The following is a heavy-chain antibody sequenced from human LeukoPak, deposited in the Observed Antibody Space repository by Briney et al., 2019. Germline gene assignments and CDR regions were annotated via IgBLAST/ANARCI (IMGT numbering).Heavy chain of an antibody. CDR1: GFTFSSYA. D-gene: IGHD3-9*01. J-gene: IGHJ4*02. V-gene: IGHV3-13*01. CDR2: ITTVGDT. CDR3: ARGGTTGYYVFDL. Sequence: GGSLRLSCAASGFTFSSYAMSWVRQAPGNGLEWVSGITTVGDTYYAASVKGRFTISRENAKNSFFLQMNSLRAEDTAVYYCARGGTTGYYVFDLWGQGTLVTVSS.